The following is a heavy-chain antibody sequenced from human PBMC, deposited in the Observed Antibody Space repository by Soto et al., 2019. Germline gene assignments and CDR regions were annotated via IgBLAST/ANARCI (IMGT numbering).Heavy chain of an antibody. CDR3: ARDRDFWGGYPRHIDY. CDR1: GYTFTSYG. V-gene: IGHV1-18*01. CDR2: ISAYNGNT. D-gene: IGHD3-3*01. Sequence: ASVKVSCKASGYTFTSYGISWVRQAPGQGLEWMGWISAYNGNTNYAQKLQGRVTMTTDTSTSTAYMELRSLRSDDTAVYYCARDRDFWGGYPRHIDYWGQGTLVTVSS. J-gene: IGHJ4*02.